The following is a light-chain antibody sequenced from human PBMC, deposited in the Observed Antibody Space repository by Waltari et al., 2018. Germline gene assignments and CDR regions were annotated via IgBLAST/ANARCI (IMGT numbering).Light chain of an antibody. Sequence: QSALPQPASVSGSPGLSITISCTGSTTDVGAYNFSSWYQQHPGKVPKLILYDVGNRPSGISHRFSASKSGNTASLTISGLQEEDEGEYYCSSYTTSTTLLFGTGTRLTVL. CDR1: TTDVGAYNF. V-gene: IGLV2-14*01. J-gene: IGLJ1*01. CDR3: SSYTTSTTLL. CDR2: DVG.